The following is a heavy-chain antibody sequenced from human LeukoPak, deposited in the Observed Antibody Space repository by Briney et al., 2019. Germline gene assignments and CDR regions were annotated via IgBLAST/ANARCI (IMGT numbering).Heavy chain of an antibody. D-gene: IGHD2-15*01. V-gene: IGHV3-21*01. J-gene: IGHJ5*02. Sequence: GGSLRLSCAASGFTFSSYSMNWVRQAPGKGLEWVSSISSSSYIYYADSVKGRFTISRDNAKNSLYLQMNSLRAEDTAVYYCARSGVVAANWFDPWGQGTLVTVSS. CDR1: GFTFSSYS. CDR2: ISSSSYI. CDR3: ARSGVVAANWFDP.